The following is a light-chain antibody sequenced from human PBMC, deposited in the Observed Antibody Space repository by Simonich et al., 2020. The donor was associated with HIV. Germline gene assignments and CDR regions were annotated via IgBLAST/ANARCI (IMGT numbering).Light chain of an antibody. CDR1: SSDVCGYNF. Sequence: QSALTQPASVSGSPGQSITLSCTGTSSDVCGYNFVSWYQQHPGKAPKLMIYDDSKRPSGVSNRFSGSKSGNTASLTISGLQADDEADYYCSSYTSSITLSVFGGGTKLTVL. CDR3: SSYTSSITLSV. J-gene: IGLJ2*01. V-gene: IGLV2-14*01. CDR2: DDS.